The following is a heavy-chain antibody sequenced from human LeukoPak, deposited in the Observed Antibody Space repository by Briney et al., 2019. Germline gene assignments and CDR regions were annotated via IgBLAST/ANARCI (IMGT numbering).Heavy chain of an antibody. D-gene: IGHD1-26*01. CDR1: GFAFSSYW. CDR2: IKQDGGEK. V-gene: IGHV3-7*01. CDR3: ARLGGSYYTY. J-gene: IGHJ4*02. Sequence: PGRSLRLSCVAPGFAFSSYWMSWVRQAPGKGLEWVANIKQDGGEKYYVDSVKGRFTISRDNAKNSLFLQMNSLRVEDTAVYYCARLGGSYYTYWGQGTLVTVSS.